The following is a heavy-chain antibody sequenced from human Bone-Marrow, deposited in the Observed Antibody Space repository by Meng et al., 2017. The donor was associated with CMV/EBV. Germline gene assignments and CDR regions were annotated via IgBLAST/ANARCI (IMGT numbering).Heavy chain of an antibody. D-gene: IGHD6-13*01. J-gene: IGHJ6*02. Sequence: GGSLRLSCAASGFTFSSYSMNWVRQAPGKGLEWVAVISYDGSNKYYADSVKGRFTISRDNAKNSLYLQMNSLRAEDTAVYYCAVREWDSSSWYGYYYGMDVWGQRATVTVSS. CDR3: AVREWDSSSWYGYYYGMDV. CDR2: ISYDGSNK. V-gene: IGHV3-30*03. CDR1: GFTFSSYS.